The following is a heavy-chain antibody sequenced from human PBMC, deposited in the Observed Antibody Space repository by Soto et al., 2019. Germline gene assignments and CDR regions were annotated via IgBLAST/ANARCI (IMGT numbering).Heavy chain of an antibody. D-gene: IGHD6-13*01. CDR2: IYHSGST. V-gene: IGHV4-4*02. CDR1: GGSISSTNW. CDR3: ARVIATAVHWFDP. J-gene: IGHJ5*02. Sequence: QVQLQESGPGLVKPSGTLSLTCAVSGGSISSTNWWSWVRQPPGKGLEWIGDIYHSGSTNYNPSLKSRVTLSVDKSRTQFSLKLSSVTAADTAVYYCARVIATAVHWFDPWGQGTLVTVSS.